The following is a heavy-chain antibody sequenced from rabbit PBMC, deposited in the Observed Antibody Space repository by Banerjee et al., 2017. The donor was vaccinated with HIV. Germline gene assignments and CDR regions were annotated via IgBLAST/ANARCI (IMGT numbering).Heavy chain of an antibody. J-gene: IGHJ4*01. Sequence: EESGGDLVKPGASLTLTCKASGFDFSSNAMCWVRQAPGKGPEWIACIYNGDGSTYYASWVNGRFTISRSTSLNTVTLQMTSLTAADTATYFCARKRDYGSDWGGYFNLWGQGTLVTVS. D-gene: IGHD4-1*01. CDR2: IYNGDGST. CDR3: ARKRDYGSDWGGYFNL. V-gene: IGHV1S47*01. CDR1: GFDFSSNA.